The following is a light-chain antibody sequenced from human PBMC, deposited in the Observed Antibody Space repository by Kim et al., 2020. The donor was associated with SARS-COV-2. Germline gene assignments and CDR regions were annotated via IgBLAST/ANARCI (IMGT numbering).Light chain of an antibody. CDR1: NMGGKS. CDR2: HDN. V-gene: IGLV3-1*01. Sequence: PGHTASFSGTGSNMGGKSVSWYQQKPGPAPVLLIYHDNQRPSGIPDRFSGSNSGTTATLAISGTQAMDEADYYCEVWDSSPHKPVFGAGTQLTVL. CDR3: EVWDSSPHKPV. J-gene: IGLJ3*02.